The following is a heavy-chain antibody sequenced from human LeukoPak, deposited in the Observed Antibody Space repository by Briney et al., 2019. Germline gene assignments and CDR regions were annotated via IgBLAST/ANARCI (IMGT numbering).Heavy chain of an antibody. D-gene: IGHD3-3*02. V-gene: IGHV3-23*01. Sequence: GGSLRLSCAASGFTFSSSAMSWVRQAPGKGLEWVSAISNNGGYTYYADSVKGRFTISRDNSKNTLYLQMNGLRAEDTAVYYCAKLAGHYYYYGMDVWGQGTTVTVSS. CDR1: GFTFSSSA. CDR3: AKLAGHYYYYGMDV. CDR2: ISNNGGYT. J-gene: IGHJ6*02.